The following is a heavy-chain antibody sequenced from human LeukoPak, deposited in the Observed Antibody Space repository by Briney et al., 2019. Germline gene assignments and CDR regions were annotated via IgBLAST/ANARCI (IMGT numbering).Heavy chain of an antibody. CDR2: VFYTGKT. V-gene: IGHV4-39*07. CDR1: GGSVSTSDHY. J-gene: IGHJ4*02. Sequence: SETLSLTCTVSGGSVSTSDHYWGWIRQSPVKGLEWIGDVFYTGKTNYNPSLRGRATISIDTSKNQFSLKFTYVTAADSAVYYCARVFDSWGQGTLVTVSS. CDR3: ARVFDS.